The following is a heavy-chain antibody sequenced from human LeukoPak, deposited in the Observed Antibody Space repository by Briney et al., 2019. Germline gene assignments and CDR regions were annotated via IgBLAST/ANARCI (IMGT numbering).Heavy chain of an antibody. J-gene: IGHJ4*02. V-gene: IGHV3-74*01. CDR2: INSDGSST. CDR3: AKDIRVVAATPFDY. Sequence: GGSLRLSCAASGFTFSSYWMHWVRQAPGKGLVWVSRINSDGSSTSYADSVKGRFTISRDNAKNTLYLQMNSLRAEDTAVYYCAKDIRVVAATPFDYWGQGTLVTVSS. D-gene: IGHD2-15*01. CDR1: GFTFSSYW.